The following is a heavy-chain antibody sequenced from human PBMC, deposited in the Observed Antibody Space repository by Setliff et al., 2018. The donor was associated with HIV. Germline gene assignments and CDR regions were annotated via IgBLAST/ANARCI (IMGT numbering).Heavy chain of an antibody. Sequence: SETLSLTCTVSGGSIENLYWTWIRQPSGRGLEWIGYVYSTGSTKYNPSLKSRATMSDDTSKNQISLTWTSVSAADTAVYYCASTSMGMTRKPIWYYHMDVWGHGITVTVSS. D-gene: IGHD7-27*01. CDR3: ASTSMGMTRKPIWYYHMDV. J-gene: IGHJ6*03. CDR2: VYSTGST. V-gene: IGHV4-59*11. CDR1: GGSIENLY.